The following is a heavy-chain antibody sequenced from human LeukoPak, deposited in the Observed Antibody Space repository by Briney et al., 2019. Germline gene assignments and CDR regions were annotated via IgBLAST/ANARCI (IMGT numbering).Heavy chain of an antibody. CDR1: GGSITNYY. D-gene: IGHD3-22*01. CDR2: IYHSGSA. CDR3: ARHPSYYDRIDY. Sequence: SETLSLTCTVSGGSITNYYWSWIRQPPGKGLEWIGNIYHSGSANYSPSLKSRVSISVDTSKNQFSLKLSSVTAADTAVYYCARHPSYYDRIDYWGQGTLVTVSS. J-gene: IGHJ4*02. V-gene: IGHV4-59*08.